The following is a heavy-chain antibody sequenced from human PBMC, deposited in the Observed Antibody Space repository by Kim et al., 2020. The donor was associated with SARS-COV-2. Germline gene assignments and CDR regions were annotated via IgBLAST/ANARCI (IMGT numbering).Heavy chain of an antibody. J-gene: IGHJ6*02. CDR1: GYTFTSYA. V-gene: IGHV7-4-1*02. CDR2: INTNTGNP. CDR3: ATPVADTGNYYYGMDV. Sequence: ASVKVSCKASGYTFTSYAMNWVRQAPGQGLEWMGWINTNTGNPTYAQGFTGRFVFSLDTSVSTAYLQISSLKAEDTAVYYCATPVADTGNYYYGMDVWGQGTTVTVSS. D-gene: IGHD6-19*01.